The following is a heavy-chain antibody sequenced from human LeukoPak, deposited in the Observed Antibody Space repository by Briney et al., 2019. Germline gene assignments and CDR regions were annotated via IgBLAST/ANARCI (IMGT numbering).Heavy chain of an antibody. CDR2: ISTYNGNT. CDR1: GGTFSNYA. J-gene: IGHJ6*02. CDR3: ARRGGYSYGYEYYYYGMDV. V-gene: IGHV1-18*01. D-gene: IGHD5-18*01. Sequence: VASVKVSCKASGGTFSNYAISWVRQAPGLGLEWMGWISTYNGNTNYAEKLQGRVTMTTDTSTSTAYMELRSLRSDDTAVYCCARRGGYSYGYEYYYYGMDVWGQGTTVTVPS.